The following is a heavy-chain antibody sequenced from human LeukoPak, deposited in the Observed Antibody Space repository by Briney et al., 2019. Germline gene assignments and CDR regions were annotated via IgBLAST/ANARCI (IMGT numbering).Heavy chain of an antibody. V-gene: IGHV3-23*01. D-gene: IGHD2-15*01. CDR3: SIGPQRYCSGGYCYGDY. CDR2: FDGNGPNT. Sequence: GGSLRLSCAASGFTFSSFAMTWVRQAPGKGLEWVSGFDGNGPNTYYADSVKGRFTISRDNSKNTLYLQMNSLRAEDTAVYYCSIGPQRYCSGGYCYGDYWGQGTLVTVSS. J-gene: IGHJ4*02. CDR1: GFTFSSFA.